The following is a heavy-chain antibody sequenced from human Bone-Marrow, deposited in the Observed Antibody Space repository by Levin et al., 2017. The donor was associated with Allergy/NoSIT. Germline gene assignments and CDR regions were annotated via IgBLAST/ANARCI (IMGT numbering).Heavy chain of an antibody. Sequence: PGGSLRLSCAASGFIFSNFGMHWVRQGPGKGLEWVADIWSDGTNIYYIESVKGRFTISRDNSKNTLYLKMNSRRAEDTAVYFCARGRGYCTSISCYGFALDTWGQGTQVTVSS. CDR3: ARGRGYCTSISCYGFALDT. CDR2: IWSDGTNI. CDR1: GFIFSNFG. D-gene: IGHD2-2*01. V-gene: IGHV3-33*01. J-gene: IGHJ3*02.